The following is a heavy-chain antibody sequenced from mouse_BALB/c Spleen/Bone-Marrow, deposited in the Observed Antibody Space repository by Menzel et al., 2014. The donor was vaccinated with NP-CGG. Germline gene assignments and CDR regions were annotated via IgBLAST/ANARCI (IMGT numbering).Heavy chain of an antibody. V-gene: IGHV5-15*02. CDR2: ISNLAYSI. CDR1: GFTFSDYG. J-gene: IGHJ4*01. Sequence: EVMLVESGGGLVQPGGSRKLSCAASGFTFSDYGMAWVRQAPGKGPEWVAFISNLAYSICYADTVTGRFTISRENAKNTLYLEKSSLRSEDTAMYYCARLYGSGYGYAMDYWGQGTSVTVSS. CDR3: ARLYGSGYGYAMDY. D-gene: IGHD1-1*01.